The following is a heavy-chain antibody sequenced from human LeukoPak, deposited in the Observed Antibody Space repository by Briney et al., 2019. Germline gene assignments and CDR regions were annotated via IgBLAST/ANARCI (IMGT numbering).Heavy chain of an antibody. Sequence: PSETLSLTCTVSGGSISSYYWSWIRQPPGKGLEWIGYIYYSGSTNYNPSLKSRVTISVDTSKHQFSLKLSSVTAADTAVYYCARDNPRSGSKTYYMDVWGKGTTVTVSS. D-gene: IGHD3-3*01. CDR2: IYYSGST. J-gene: IGHJ6*03. CDR3: ARDNPRSGSKTYYMDV. V-gene: IGHV4-59*01. CDR1: GGSISSYY.